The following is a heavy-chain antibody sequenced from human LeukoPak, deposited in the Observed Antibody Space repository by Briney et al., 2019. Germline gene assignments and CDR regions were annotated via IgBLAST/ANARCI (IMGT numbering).Heavy chain of an antibody. Sequence: PSETLSLTCTVSGGSISSGGYYWSWIRQHPGKGLEWIGYIYYSGSTYYNPSLKSRVTISVDTSKNQFSLKLSSVTAADTAVYYCARVVPAAIGYSKPGAFDIWGQGTMVTVSS. CDR3: ARVVPAAIGYSKPGAFDI. J-gene: IGHJ3*02. V-gene: IGHV4-31*03. D-gene: IGHD2-2*01. CDR2: IYYSGST. CDR1: GGSISSGGYY.